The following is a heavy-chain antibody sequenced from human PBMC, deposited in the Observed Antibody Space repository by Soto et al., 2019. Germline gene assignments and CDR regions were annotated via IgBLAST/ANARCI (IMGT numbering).Heavy chain of an antibody. CDR2: IYYSGST. J-gene: IGHJ4*02. V-gene: IGHV4-30-4*01. Sequence: SETLSLTCTVSGGSISSGDYYWSWIRQPPGKGLEWIGYIYYSGSTYYNPSLKSRVTISVDTSKNQFSLKLSSVTAADTAVYYCARDVRGVTSFDYWGQGTLVTV. D-gene: IGHD3-10*01. CDR3: ARDVRGVTSFDY. CDR1: GGSISSGDYY.